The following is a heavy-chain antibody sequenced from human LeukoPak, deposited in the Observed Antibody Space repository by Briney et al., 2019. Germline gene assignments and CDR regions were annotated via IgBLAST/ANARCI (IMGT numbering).Heavy chain of an antibody. CDR2: INRRGSAT. D-gene: IGHD3-10*02. CDR1: GFTFSDYY. J-gene: IGHJ6*04. CDR3: AELGIAMIGGV. V-gene: IGHV3-11*04. Sequence: GGSLRLSLAASGFTFSDYYMGWLRQAPGKGLEGVSYINRRGSATYYPDPLKGRFPISRNNAKNSLYLQMNSLRAEDTAVYYCAELGIAMIGGVWGKGTTVTISS.